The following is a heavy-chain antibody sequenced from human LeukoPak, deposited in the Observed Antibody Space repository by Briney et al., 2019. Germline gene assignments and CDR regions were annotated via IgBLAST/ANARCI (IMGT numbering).Heavy chain of an antibody. V-gene: IGHV4-34*01. CDR1: GGSFSGYY. CDR3: ARDRYCSSTSCYGNWFDP. Sequence: PSETLSLTCAVYGGSFSGYYWSWIRQPPGKGLEWIGEINHSGSTNYNPSLKSRVTISVDTSKNQFPLKLSSVTAADTAVYYCARDRYCSSTSCYGNWFDPWGQGTLVTVSS. J-gene: IGHJ5*02. CDR2: INHSGST. D-gene: IGHD2-2*01.